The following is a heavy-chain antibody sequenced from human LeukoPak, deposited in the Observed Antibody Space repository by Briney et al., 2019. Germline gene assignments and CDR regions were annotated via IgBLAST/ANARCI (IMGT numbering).Heavy chain of an antibody. CDR2: ISSSSSTI. V-gene: IGHV3-48*01. CDR3: ARVMGMYSSSWPFDY. J-gene: IGHJ4*02. CDR1: GFTFSSYS. D-gene: IGHD6-13*01. Sequence: GGSLRLSCAASGFTFSSYSMNWVRQAPGKGLEWVSYISSSSSTIYYADSMKGRFTISRDNAKNSLYLQMNSLRAEDTAVYYCARVMGMYSSSWPFDYWGQGTLVTVSS.